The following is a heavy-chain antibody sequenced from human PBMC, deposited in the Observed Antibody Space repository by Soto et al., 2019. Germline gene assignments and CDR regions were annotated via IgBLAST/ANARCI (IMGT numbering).Heavy chain of an antibody. CDR2: VYHSGST. D-gene: IGHD6-13*01. Sequence: QLQLQESGSGLVKPSQTLSLTCAVSGGSISSSGYSWSWIRQPPGKGLEWVGYVYHSGSTYYNPSLKSGVTISVDRSKNQFSLKRRSGTAADTAVYYCASSHAGAHITAAVHWGQGTLVTVSS. CDR3: ASSHAGAHITAAVH. V-gene: IGHV4-30-2*01. CDR1: GGSISSSGYS. J-gene: IGHJ4*02.